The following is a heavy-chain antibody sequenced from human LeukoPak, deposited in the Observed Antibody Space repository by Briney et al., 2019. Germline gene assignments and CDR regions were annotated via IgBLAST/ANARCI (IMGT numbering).Heavy chain of an antibody. CDR2: IIPIFGTA. Sequence: ASVKVSCKASGGTFSSYAISWVRQAPGQGLEWMGGIIPIFGTANYAQKFQGRVTITADESMSTAYMELSSLRSEDTAVYYCARELFGGITGTCLDYWGQGTLVTVSS. CDR1: GGTFSSYA. D-gene: IGHD1-7*01. CDR3: ARELFGGITGTCLDY. V-gene: IGHV1-69*13. J-gene: IGHJ4*02.